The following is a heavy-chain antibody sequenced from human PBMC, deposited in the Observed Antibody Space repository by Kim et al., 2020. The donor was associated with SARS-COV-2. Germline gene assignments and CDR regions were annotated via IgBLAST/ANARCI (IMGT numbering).Heavy chain of an antibody. Sequence: GGSLRLSCAASGFTFSSYGMHWVRQAPGKGLEWVAVISYDGSNKYYADSVKGRFTISRDNSKNTLYLQMNSLRAEDTAVYYCAKKLGYDSGGYYGYYFD. D-gene: IGHD3-22*01. J-gene: IGHJ4*01. V-gene: IGHV3-30*18. CDR1: GFTFSSYG. CDR3: AKKLGYDSGGYYGYYFD. CDR2: ISYDGSNK.